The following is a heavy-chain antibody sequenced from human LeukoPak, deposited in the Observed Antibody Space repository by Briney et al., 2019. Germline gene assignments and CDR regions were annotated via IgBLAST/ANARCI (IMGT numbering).Heavy chain of an antibody. V-gene: IGHV3-23*01. CDR1: GFTFSSYA. CDR3: AKGFLRYDPYYYAMDV. D-gene: IGHD3-3*01. CDR2: ISASGATT. J-gene: IGHJ6*02. Sequence: GRSLRLSCAASGFTFSSYAMNWVRQAPGKGLEWVSVISASGATTHYADSVKGRFTISRDNSKNTLDLQMNSLRAEDTAVYYCAKGFLRYDPYYYAMDVWGPGTTVTVSS.